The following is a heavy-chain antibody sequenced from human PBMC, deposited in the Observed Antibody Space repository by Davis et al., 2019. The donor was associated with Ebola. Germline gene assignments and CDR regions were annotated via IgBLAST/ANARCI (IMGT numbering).Heavy chain of an antibody. CDR1: GFIFSSHW. CDR2: IKQDGSEK. CDR3: APSGITCGGDCFDY. D-gene: IGHD2-21*01. Sequence: GESLKISCAASGFIFSSHWMSWVRQAPGKGLEWVANIKQDGSEKYYVDSVKGRFTISRDNAKNSLYLQMNSLRAEDTAVYYCAPSGITCGGDCFDYWGQGTLVTVSS. J-gene: IGHJ4*02. V-gene: IGHV3-7*01.